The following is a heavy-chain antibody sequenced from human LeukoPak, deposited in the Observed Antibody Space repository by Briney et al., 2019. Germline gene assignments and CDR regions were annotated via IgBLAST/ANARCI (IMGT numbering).Heavy chain of an antibody. CDR1: GFTFSIYW. D-gene: IGHD3-16*02. CDR2: MKGDGSEK. Sequence: GGSLRLSRAASGFTFSIYWMTWVRQAPGKGLEWVANMKGDGSEKHYEDSVKGRFTISRDNAKNSLYLQMNSLRAEDTAVYYCARPRYTAAYDLWGQGTMVTVSS. CDR3: ARPRYTAAYDL. V-gene: IGHV3-7*01. J-gene: IGHJ3*01.